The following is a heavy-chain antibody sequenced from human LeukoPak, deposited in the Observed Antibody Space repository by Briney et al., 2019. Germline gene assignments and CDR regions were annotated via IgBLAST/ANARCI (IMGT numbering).Heavy chain of an antibody. CDR2: IYYSGST. V-gene: IGHV4-39*01. CDR1: GGSISSSSYY. J-gene: IGHJ4*02. CDR3: ARLAVAGNYFDY. D-gene: IGHD6-19*01. Sequence: SETLSLTCTVSGGSISSSSYYWGWIRQPPGKGLEWIGSIYYSGSTYYNPSLKRRVTISVDTSKNQFSLKLSSVTAADTAVYYCARLAVAGNYFDYWGQGTLVTVSS.